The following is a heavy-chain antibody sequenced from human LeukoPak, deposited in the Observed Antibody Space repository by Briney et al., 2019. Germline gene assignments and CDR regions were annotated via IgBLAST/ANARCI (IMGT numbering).Heavy chain of an antibody. J-gene: IGHJ4*02. Sequence: ASVKVSCKASGYTFSNFGITWVRQAPGQGLEWMGWISAYNGNINYAQKFQGRVTLTTETPTNTAYMHLRTLRSDDTAVYYCAKDDDSDRGFDYWGQGTLVTVSS. D-gene: IGHD3-22*01. CDR1: GYTFSNFG. CDR2: ISAYNGNI. V-gene: IGHV1-18*01. CDR3: AKDDDSDRGFDY.